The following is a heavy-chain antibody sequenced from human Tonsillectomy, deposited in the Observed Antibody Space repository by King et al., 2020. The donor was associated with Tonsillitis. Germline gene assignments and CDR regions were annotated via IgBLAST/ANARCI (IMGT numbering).Heavy chain of an antibody. V-gene: IGHV4-34*01. Sequence: VQLQQWGAGLLKPSETLSLTCAVYGGSFSDYFWSWIRQPPGKRLEWIGDINHSGSTHYNPSLKSRVTISVDTSKNQFSLKLTSVTAADTAVYYCARGKYDFCRGFPDYFDSWGRGTLVTVSS. CDR3: ARGKYDFCRGFPDYFDS. D-gene: IGHD3-3*01. J-gene: IGHJ4*02. CDR1: GGSFSDYF. CDR2: INHSGST.